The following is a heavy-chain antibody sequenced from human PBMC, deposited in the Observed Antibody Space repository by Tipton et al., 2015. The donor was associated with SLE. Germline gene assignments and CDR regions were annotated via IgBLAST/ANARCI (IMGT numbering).Heavy chain of an antibody. J-gene: IGHJ6*02. CDR1: GGSISSYY. V-gene: IGHV4-4*09. D-gene: IGHD3-10*01. CDR2: IYTSGST. Sequence: TLSLTCTVSGGSISSYYWSWIRQPPGKGLEWIGYIYTSGSTNYNPSLKSRVTISVDTSKNQFSLKLSSVTAADTAVYYCARARDLISYYYGMDVWGQGTTVTVSS. CDR3: ARARDLISYYYGMDV.